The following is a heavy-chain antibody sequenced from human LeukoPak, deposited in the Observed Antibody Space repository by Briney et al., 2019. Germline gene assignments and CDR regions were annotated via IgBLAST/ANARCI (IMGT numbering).Heavy chain of an antibody. CDR1: GFNFNMYA. V-gene: IGHV3-30*04. J-gene: IGHJ4*02. Sequence: GGSLRLSCVASGFNFNMYAIHWVRQAPGKGLEWVALISSNGGRKDYADSVKGRFTIDRDNSKNTVYLQMNSLRPDDTAIYFCARQEARDYYYEGLDYWGQGNLVTVSS. CDR3: ARQEARDYYYEGLDY. CDR2: ISSNGGRK. D-gene: IGHD3-22*01.